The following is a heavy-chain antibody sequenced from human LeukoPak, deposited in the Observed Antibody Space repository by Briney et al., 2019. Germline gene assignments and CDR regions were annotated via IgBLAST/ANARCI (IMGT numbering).Heavy chain of an antibody. CDR3: ARGDPSLYCSSSGCYNFDY. D-gene: IGHD2-2*01. CDR1: GFTFSFYA. V-gene: IGHV3-64*01. J-gene: IGHJ4*02. CDR2: ISSNGGTT. Sequence: PGGSLRLSCAASGFTFSFYAMHWVRQAPGKGLEYVSAISSNGGTTYYANSVKGRFTISRDNSKNTMYLQMGSLRTEDMAVYYCARGDPSLYCSSSGCYNFDYWGQGTLVTVSS.